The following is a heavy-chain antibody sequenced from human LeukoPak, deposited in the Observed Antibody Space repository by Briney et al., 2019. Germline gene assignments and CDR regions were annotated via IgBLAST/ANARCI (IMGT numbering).Heavy chain of an antibody. Sequence: ASVKVSCKASGYTFTNYDINWVRQATGQGLEWMGWMNPNSGNTGYAQKFQDRVTMTRNTSISTAYMELSSLRSEDTAVYYCARNYYGSGSGGYYGMDVWGQGTTVTVSS. CDR1: GYTFTNYD. CDR2: MNPNSGNT. D-gene: IGHD3-10*01. J-gene: IGHJ6*02. V-gene: IGHV1-8*01. CDR3: ARNYYGSGSGGYYGMDV.